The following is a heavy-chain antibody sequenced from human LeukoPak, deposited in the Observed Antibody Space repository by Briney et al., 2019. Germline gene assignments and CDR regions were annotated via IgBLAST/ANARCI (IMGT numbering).Heavy chain of an antibody. CDR1: GFSFSRSW. CDR2: IKEDGSEK. Sequence: GGSLRLSCAASGFSFSRSWMSWVRQAPGKGLEWVANIKEDGSEKQYVDSVKGRFTISRDNAKNSLYLQMNSLRAEDTAVYFCVRAPPNYDFWSGYYTGWYFDLWGRGTLVTVSS. V-gene: IGHV3-7*01. CDR3: VRAPPNYDFWSGYYTGWYFDL. D-gene: IGHD3-3*01. J-gene: IGHJ2*01.